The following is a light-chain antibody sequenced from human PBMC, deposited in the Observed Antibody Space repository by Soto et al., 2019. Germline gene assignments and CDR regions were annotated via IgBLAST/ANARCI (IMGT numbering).Light chain of an antibody. CDR2: AAS. CDR1: QSVSVNS. Sequence: IGLTQSPGTMTFSPGERATLCFRASQSVSVNSLAWYQQKGGQAPRLLIYAASTRATGVPDRFSGTGSGTDFALTISRLETDDSAVYYCQQYGGSPFTFGPGTKVDIK. V-gene: IGKV3-20*01. CDR3: QQYGGSPFT. J-gene: IGKJ3*01.